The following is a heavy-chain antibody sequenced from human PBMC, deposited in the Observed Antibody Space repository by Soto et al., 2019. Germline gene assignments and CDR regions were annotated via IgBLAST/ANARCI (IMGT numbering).Heavy chain of an antibody. V-gene: IGHV1-2*02. Sequence: ASVKVSCKASGYSFSDYYIHWVRQAPGEGLEWMGWINPNSGGTKYAPKFQGGVTMTRDTSITTAYMELSRLRSGDTAVYYCAKEPATAKPEGVDFWGQGTLVTVSS. J-gene: IGHJ4*02. CDR2: INPNSGGT. CDR3: AKEPATAKPEGVDF. CDR1: GYSFSDYY. D-gene: IGHD1-1*01.